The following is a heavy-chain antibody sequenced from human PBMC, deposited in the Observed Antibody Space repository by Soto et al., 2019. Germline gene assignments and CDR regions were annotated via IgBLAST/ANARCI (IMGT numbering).Heavy chain of an antibody. CDR3: TRAADYYDSSGPYYYGMDV. J-gene: IGHJ6*02. Sequence: GVLRLSCTASGFTFGDYAMSWVRQAPGKGLEWVGFIRSKAYGGTTEYAASVKGRFTISRDDSKSIAYLQMNSLKTEDTAVYYCTRAADYYDSSGPYYYGMDVWGQGTTVTVSS. D-gene: IGHD3-22*01. V-gene: IGHV3-49*04. CDR1: GFTFGDYA. CDR2: IRSKAYGGTT.